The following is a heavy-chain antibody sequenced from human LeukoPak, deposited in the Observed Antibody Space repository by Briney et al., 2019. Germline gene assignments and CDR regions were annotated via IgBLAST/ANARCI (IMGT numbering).Heavy chain of an antibody. CDR1: GGSISSYY. J-gene: IGHJ4*02. CDR3: ARTDIVVVPAAKGGHYYFDY. CDR2: IYYSGST. Sequence: SETLSLTCTVSGGSISSYYWSWIRQPPGKGLEWIGYIYYSGSTNYNPSLKSRVTISVDTSKNQFSLKLSSVTAADTAVYYCARTDIVVVPAAKGGHYYFDYWGQGTLVTASS. D-gene: IGHD2-2*01. V-gene: IGHV4-59*08.